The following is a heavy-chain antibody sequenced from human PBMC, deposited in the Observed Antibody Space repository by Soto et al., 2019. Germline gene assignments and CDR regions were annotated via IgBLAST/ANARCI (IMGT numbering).Heavy chain of an antibody. Sequence: SETLSLTCTVSGGSISSYYWSWIRQPPGKGLEWIGYIYYSGSTNYNPSLKSRVTISVDTSKNQFSLKLSSVTAADTAVYYCASGGYGSGSYGYFDYWGQGTLVTVSS. CDR3: ASGGYGSGSYGYFDY. D-gene: IGHD3-10*01. V-gene: IGHV4-59*08. J-gene: IGHJ4*02. CDR2: IYYSGST. CDR1: GGSISSYY.